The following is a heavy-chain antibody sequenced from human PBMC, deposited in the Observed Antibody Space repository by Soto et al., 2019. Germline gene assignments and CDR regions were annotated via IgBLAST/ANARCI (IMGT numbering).Heavy chain of an antibody. V-gene: IGHV3-21*01. CDR3: SGCSGGACHQNYGMDV. J-gene: IGHJ6*02. CDR2: ISPSTSHI. CDR1: KFTFSSCT. D-gene: IGHD2-15*01. Sequence: PGGSLRLSCAVSKFTFSSCTLNWVRQAPGKGLEWVSSISPSTSHIYYADSVKGRFTISRDNAKNSLFLQMNSLRADDSAVYYCSGCSGGACHQNYGMDVWGQGTTVTVSS.